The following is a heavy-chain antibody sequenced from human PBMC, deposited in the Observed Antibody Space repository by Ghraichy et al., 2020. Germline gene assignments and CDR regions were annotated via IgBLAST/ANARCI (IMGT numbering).Heavy chain of an antibody. CDR2: IKKEGSEK. V-gene: IGHV3-7*03. CDR3: ARVLYYYDSSGYYSPYFDY. J-gene: IGHJ4*02. CDR1: GFIFSSYW. D-gene: IGHD3-22*01. Sequence: GGSLRLSCAASGFIFSSYWMSWVRQAPGKGLEWVANIKKEGSEKYYVDSVKGRFTISRDNAKNSLYLQMNSLRAEDTAVYYCARVLYYYDSSGYYSPYFDYWGQGTLVTVSS.